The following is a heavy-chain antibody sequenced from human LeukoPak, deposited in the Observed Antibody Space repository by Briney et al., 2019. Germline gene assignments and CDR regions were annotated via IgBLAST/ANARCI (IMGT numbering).Heavy chain of an antibody. V-gene: IGHV3-23*01. D-gene: IGHD4-17*01. CDR3: AKAPHDYGDCLAAFDI. J-gene: IGHJ3*02. Sequence: GGSLRLSRAASGFTFSSYAMSWVRQAPGKGLEWVSAISGSGGSTYYADSVKGRFTISRDNSKNTLYLQMNSLRAEDTAVYYCAKAPHDYGDCLAAFDIWGQGTMVTVSS. CDR2: ISGSGGST. CDR1: GFTFSSYA.